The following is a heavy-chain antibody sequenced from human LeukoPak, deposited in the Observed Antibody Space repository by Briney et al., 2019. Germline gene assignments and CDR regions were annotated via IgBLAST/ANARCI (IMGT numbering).Heavy chain of an antibody. CDR1: GISFSSYD. J-gene: IGHJ3*02. CDR2: ISDCGKA. Sequence: AGSLRLSCVASGISFSSYDLSWVRLAPGQGLGRNSAISDCGKADYADSVNARFPISGDYPKNTLYLQLSSLRDGDTAMYYCAKLTTIFGVADSFDIWGQGTLVTVSS. V-gene: IGHV3-23*01. D-gene: IGHD3-3*01. CDR3: AKLTTIFGVADSFDI.